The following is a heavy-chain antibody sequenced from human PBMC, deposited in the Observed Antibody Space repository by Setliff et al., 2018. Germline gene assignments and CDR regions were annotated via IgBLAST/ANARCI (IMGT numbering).Heavy chain of an antibody. D-gene: IGHD6-19*01. CDR1: GNSISSDY. V-gene: IGHV4-4*07. J-gene: IGHJ6*03. CDR2: IYTSGNT. Sequence: PSETLSLTCTVSGNSISSDYWSWIRQPAGKGLEWIGRIYTSGNTNYNPSLKSRVTMSVDTSKKQFSLKLNSVTAADMAVYYCAREQWLDPPGYYYMDVWAKGTTVTVSS. CDR3: AREQWLDPPGYYYMDV.